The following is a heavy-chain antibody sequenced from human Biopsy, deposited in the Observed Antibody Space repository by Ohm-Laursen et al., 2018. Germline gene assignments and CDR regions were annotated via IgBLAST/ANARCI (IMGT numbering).Heavy chain of an antibody. J-gene: IGHJ4*02. V-gene: IGHV1-69*01. CDR1: GGTFNSYT. Sequence: GSSVKVSCKTSGGTFNSYTINWVRQAPGRGLEWMGGIIPIFATPDYAQKFQGRVTITADESTSTAYMELSSLRSEDTAVYYCASRPNCGGDCSSGFDYWGQGTLVTVSS. D-gene: IGHD2-21*02. CDR3: ASRPNCGGDCSSGFDY. CDR2: IIPIFATP.